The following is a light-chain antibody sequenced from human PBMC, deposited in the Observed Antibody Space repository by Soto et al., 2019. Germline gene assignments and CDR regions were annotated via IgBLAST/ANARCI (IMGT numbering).Light chain of an antibody. V-gene: IGKV3-11*01. CDR3: QQRDNWPLT. CDR2: DAS. Sequence: EIVLTQSPATLSLSPGERATLSCRASQSVRSYLAWYQQKPGQAPRLLIYDASSRAPGIPARFGGSGSATDFTLTISGLDPEDFADYYCQQRDNWPLTFGGGTKVDIK. J-gene: IGKJ4*01. CDR1: QSVRSY.